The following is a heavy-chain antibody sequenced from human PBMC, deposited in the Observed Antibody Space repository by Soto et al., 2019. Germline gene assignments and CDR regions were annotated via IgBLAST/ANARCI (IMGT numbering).Heavy chain of an antibody. J-gene: IGHJ4*02. V-gene: IGHV3-48*02. Sequence: QLVESGGGLVQPGGSLRLSCVASGIAFNNYAMIWVRQAPGKGLEWVSVTSSFDDNIHYAESVKGRFTISRDNAKNSLYLQMNSLGDEDTAVYYCAVYKQRPYFDYWGQGTLVTVSS. D-gene: IGHD1-1*01. CDR2: TSSFDDNI. CDR3: AVYKQRPYFDY. CDR1: GIAFNNYA.